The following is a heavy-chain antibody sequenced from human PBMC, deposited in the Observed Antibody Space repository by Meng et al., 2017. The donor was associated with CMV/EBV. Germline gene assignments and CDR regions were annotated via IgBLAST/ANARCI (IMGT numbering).Heavy chain of an antibody. V-gene: IGHV3-20*04. Sequence: GESLKISCAASGFTFYDYGMSWVRQAPGKGLEWVSGINWNGGSTGYADSVKGRFTISRDNAKNSLYLQMNSLRAEDTALYYCARGGIAARRGMDVWGQGTTVTVSS. CDR3: ARGGIAARRGMDV. J-gene: IGHJ6*02. CDR2: INWNGGST. CDR1: GFTFYDYG. D-gene: IGHD6-6*01.